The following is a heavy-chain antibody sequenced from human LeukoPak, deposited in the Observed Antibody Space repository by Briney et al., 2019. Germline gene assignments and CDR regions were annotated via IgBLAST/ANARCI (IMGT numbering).Heavy chain of an antibody. Sequence: ASVKVSCKASGYTFTSYDINWVRQATGQGLEWMGWMNPNSGNTGYAQKFQGRVTITRNTSISTAYMELSSLRSEDTAVYYCARCQRSQQLPRRGSVRNYYYYYMDVWGKGTTVTVSS. CDR2: MNPNSGNT. D-gene: IGHD6-13*01. V-gene: IGHV1-8*03. CDR3: ARCQRSQQLPRRGSVRNYYYYYMDV. J-gene: IGHJ6*03. CDR1: GYTFTSYD.